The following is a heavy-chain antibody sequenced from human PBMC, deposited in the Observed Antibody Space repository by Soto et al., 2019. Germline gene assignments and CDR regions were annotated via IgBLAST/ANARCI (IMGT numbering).Heavy chain of an antibody. J-gene: IGHJ6*03. CDR1: GFTFSSYA. Sequence: EVQLLESGGGLVQPGGSLRLSCAASGFTFSSYAMSWVRQAPGKGLEWVSAISGSGGSTYYADSVKGRFTISRDNSKNTVYVQMNSLSGEDMADYYGAQLVCYGTRAVWGKGTTIMVS. D-gene: IGHD2-15*01. CDR3: AQLVCYGTRAV. V-gene: IGHV3-23*01. CDR2: ISGSGGST.